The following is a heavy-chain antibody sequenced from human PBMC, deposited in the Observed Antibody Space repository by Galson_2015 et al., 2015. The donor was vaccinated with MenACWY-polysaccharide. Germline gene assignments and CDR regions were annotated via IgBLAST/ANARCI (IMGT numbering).Heavy chain of an antibody. V-gene: IGHV1-18*01. CDR2: INPSGGGT. CDR3: ARDTPPTASADHYSGMDV. CDR1: GYSFTTYG. J-gene: IGHJ6*02. Sequence: SVKVSCKASGYSFTTYGISWVRQAPGQGLEWMGLINPSGGGTSYAQRFQGRVTMTTDTSTSTSYMELRSLTSDDTALYYCARDTPPTASADHYSGMDVWGQGTTVIVSS.